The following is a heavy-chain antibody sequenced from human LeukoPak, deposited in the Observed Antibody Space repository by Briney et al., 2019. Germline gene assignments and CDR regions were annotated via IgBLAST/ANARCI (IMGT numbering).Heavy chain of an antibody. CDR3: ARGMFSTMIVVVIRGTFDY. CDR1: GGSISSSSYY. V-gene: IGHV4-39*01. J-gene: IGHJ4*02. CDR2: IYYSGST. D-gene: IGHD3-22*01. Sequence: SETLSLTCTVSGGSISSSSYYWGWIRQPPGEGLEWIGSIYYSGSTYYNPSLKSRVTISVDTSKNQFSLKLSSVTAADTAVYYCARGMFSTMIVVVIRGTFDYWGQGTLVTVSS.